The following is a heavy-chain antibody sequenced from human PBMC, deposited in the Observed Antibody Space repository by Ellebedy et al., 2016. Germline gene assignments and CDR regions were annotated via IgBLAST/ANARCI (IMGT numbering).Heavy chain of an antibody. Sequence: GESLKISCAASGFTFSDYYMGWIRQAPGKGLEWVSYISSRSSYTNYADSVKGRFTISGDKAKNSLYLQMNSLRAEDTAVYYCARFLNKSESRSSLSPYYYGLDVWGQGTTVTVSS. V-gene: IGHV3-11*03. D-gene: IGHD3-10*01. J-gene: IGHJ6*02. CDR1: GFTFSDYY. CDR3: ARFLNKSESRSSLSPYYYGLDV. CDR2: ISSRSSYT.